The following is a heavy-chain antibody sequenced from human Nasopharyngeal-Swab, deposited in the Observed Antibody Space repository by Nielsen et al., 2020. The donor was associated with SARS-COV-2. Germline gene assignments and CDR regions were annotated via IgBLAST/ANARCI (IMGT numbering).Heavy chain of an antibody. V-gene: IGHV4-61*05. D-gene: IGHD3-22*01. CDR2: FPYTGIT. CDR3: AKVIDDDSSGYVWFDP. Sequence: ESLKISCTVSGGSISSGSIRSYYWSWIRQPPGKGLEWIGYFPYTGITNYNPSLKSRVTISVDMSKNQFSLKLSSVAAADTALYYCAKVIDDDSSGYVWFDPWGQGTLVAVSS. J-gene: IGHJ5*02. CDR1: GGSISSGSIRSYY.